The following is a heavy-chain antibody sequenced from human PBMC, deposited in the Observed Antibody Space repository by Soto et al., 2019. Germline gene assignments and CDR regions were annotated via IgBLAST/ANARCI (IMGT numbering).Heavy chain of an antibody. CDR3: ARTRGYSDYDLDY. V-gene: IGHV3-23*01. CDR1: GFTFSSYA. D-gene: IGHD5-12*01. CDR2: ISYSGVST. Sequence: PGGSLRLSCAASGFTFSSYAMTWVRQAPGKGLEWVSAISYSGVSTYYADSVKGRFTISRDSSENTLSLQMNSRRVDDTAVYYCARTRGYSDYDLDYLGQGTLVTVSS. J-gene: IGHJ4*02.